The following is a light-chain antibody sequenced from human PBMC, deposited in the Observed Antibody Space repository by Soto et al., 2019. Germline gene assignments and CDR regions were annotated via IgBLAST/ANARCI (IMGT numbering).Light chain of an antibody. V-gene: IGKV4-1*01. Sequence: DIVMTQSPDSLAVSLGERASINCKSSQSVLHNSNNMNYLAWYQQKPGQPPKLPIYWASTRESGVPDRLSGSGSGTDFTLTIGSLEAEDVAFYYCQQYYLIPHTFGQGTKLEIK. CDR2: WAS. J-gene: IGKJ2*01. CDR3: QQYYLIPHT. CDR1: QSVLHNSNNMNY.